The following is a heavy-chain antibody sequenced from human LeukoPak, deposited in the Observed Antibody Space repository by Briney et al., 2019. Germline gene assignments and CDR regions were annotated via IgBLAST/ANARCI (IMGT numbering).Heavy chain of an antibody. J-gene: IGHJ5*02. CDR2: IYYSGST. CDR1: GGSISSYY. CDR3: ARHRGYCSSTSCSYNWFDP. Sequence: SETLSLTCTVSGGSISSYYWTWVRQPPGKGLEWIGYIYYSGSTKYNPSLKSRVTMSVDTSKNRFSLKLSSVTAADTAVYYCARHRGYCSSTSCSYNWFDPWGQGTLVTVSS. V-gene: IGHV4-59*08. D-gene: IGHD2-2*03.